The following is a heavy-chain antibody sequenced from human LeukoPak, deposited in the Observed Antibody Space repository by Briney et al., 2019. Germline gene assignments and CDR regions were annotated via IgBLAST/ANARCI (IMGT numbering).Heavy chain of an antibody. Sequence: SETLSLTCTVSGGSISSYYWSWIRQHPGKGLEWIGYIYYSGSTYYNPSLKSRVTISVDTSKNQFSLKLSSVTAADTAVYYCARCVAARLEIDYWGQGTLVTVSS. CDR3: ARCVAARLEIDY. V-gene: IGHV4-59*06. CDR2: IYYSGST. CDR1: GGSISSYY. J-gene: IGHJ4*02. D-gene: IGHD6-6*01.